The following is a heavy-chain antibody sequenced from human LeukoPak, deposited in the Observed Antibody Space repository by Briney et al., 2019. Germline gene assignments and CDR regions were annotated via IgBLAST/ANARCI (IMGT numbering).Heavy chain of an antibody. CDR1: GYTFTRYF. CDR2: INPNGGST. V-gene: IGHV1-46*01. CDR3: AREYEVVESSGSRSSFEY. J-gene: IGHJ4*02. Sequence: ASVKVSCKASGYTFTRYFMHWVRQAPGQGLEWMGTINPNGGSTNYAQKFQGRVIMTRDTSTSTIYMELSSLRSEDTAVYYCAREYEVVESSGSRSSFEYWGQGTLVTVAS. D-gene: IGHD3-22*01.